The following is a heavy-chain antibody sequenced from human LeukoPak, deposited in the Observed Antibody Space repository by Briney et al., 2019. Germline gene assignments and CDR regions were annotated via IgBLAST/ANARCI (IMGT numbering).Heavy chain of an antibody. CDR2: IWYDGSTK. J-gene: IGHJ4*02. V-gene: IGHV3-33*06. CDR3: AKDPQYQLLTGFDY. D-gene: IGHD2-2*01. Sequence: GGSLRLSCAASGFTFDNYGMHWVRQTPGKGLEWVAVIWYDGSTKYYADSVKGRFTISRDNSKNTLYLQMNSLRAEDTAVYYCAKDPQYQLLTGFDYWGQGTLVTVSS. CDR1: GFTFDNYG.